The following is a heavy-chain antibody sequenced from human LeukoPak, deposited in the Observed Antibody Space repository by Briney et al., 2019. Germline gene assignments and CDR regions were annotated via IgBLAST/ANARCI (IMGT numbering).Heavy chain of an antibody. V-gene: IGHV1-2*02. CDR1: GYTFTGYY. J-gene: IGHJ4*02. CDR2: INPNSGGT. CDR3: ARDRLGQLRPYYHFDY. D-gene: IGHD2-2*01. Sequence: ASVKVSCKASGYTFTGYYMHWVRQAPGQGLEWMGWINPNSGGTNYAQKFQGRVTMTRDTSISTAYMELSRLRSDDTAVYYCARDRLGQLRPYYHFDYWGQGTLVTVSS.